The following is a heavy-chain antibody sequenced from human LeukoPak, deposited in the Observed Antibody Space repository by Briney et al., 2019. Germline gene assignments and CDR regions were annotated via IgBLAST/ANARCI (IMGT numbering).Heavy chain of an antibody. CDR3: AKASGQNTAMIPNDY. D-gene: IGHD5-18*01. CDR1: GFTLKNYS. Sequence: GGSLRLSCAAYGFTLKNYSMNWVRQAPGKGLEWVSGISGSGGSIGTTYYADSVKGRFSISRDNSKKILYLQMESLRAEDSAIYYCAKASGQNTAMIPNDYWGQGTLVTVSS. V-gene: IGHV3-23*01. J-gene: IGHJ4*02. CDR2: ISGSGGSIGTT.